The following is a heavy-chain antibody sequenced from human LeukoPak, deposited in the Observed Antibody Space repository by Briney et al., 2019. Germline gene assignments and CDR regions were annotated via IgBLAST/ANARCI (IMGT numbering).Heavy chain of an antibody. CDR2: IYTSGST. V-gene: IGHV4-4*07. Sequence: PSETLSLTCTVSGGSISSYYWSWIRQPAGKGLEWIGRIYTSGSTNYNPSLKSRVTISVDTSKNQFSPKLSSVTAADTAVYYCARDWGVDYGGNSIYYFDYWGQGTLVTVSS. J-gene: IGHJ4*02. CDR3: ARDWGVDYGGNSIYYFDY. D-gene: IGHD4-23*01. CDR1: GGSISSYY.